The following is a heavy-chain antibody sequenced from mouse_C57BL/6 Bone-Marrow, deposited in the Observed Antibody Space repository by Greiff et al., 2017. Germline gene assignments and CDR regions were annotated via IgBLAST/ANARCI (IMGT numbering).Heavy chain of an antibody. CDR2: IYPGDGDT. D-gene: IGHD1-1*01. J-gene: IGHJ1*03. CDR1: GYAFSSSW. CDR3: ATYYYGSSHWYFDV. V-gene: IGHV1-82*01. Sequence: VKLQESGPELVKPGASVKISCKASGYAFSSSWMNWVKQRPGKGLEWIGRIYPGDGDTNYNGKFKGKATLTADKSSSTAHMQLSSLTSEDSAVYFCATYYYGSSHWYFDVWGTGTTVTVSS.